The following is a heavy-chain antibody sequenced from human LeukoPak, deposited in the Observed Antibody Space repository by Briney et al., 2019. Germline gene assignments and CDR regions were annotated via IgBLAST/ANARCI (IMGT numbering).Heavy chain of an antibody. CDR2: IYYSGST. Sequence: SETLSLTCTVSGGSISSSSYYWGWIRQPPGKGLEWIGSIYYSGSTYYNPSLKSQVTISVDTSKNQFSLKLSSVTAADTAVYYCARSEAPLQWLVLGFAFDIWGQGTMVTVSS. D-gene: IGHD6-19*01. V-gene: IGHV4-39*07. CDR3: ARSEAPLQWLVLGFAFDI. J-gene: IGHJ3*02. CDR1: GGSISSSSYY.